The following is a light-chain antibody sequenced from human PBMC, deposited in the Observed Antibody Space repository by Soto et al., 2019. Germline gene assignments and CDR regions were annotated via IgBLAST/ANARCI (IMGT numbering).Light chain of an antibody. J-gene: IGKJ1*01. CDR2: RAS. CDR1: QSINNW. CDR3: QQYSSAST. Sequence: DIQMTQSPSTLSASVGDRVTITCRASQSINNWLAWYQQKPGKAPKLLIYRASSLENGVTSRFSGRGSGTEFIFTITSLQPDDFATYYCQQYSSASTFGQGTKVEI. V-gene: IGKV1-5*03.